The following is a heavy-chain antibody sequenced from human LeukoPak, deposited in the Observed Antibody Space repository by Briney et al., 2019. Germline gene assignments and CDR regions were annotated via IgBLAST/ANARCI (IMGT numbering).Heavy chain of an antibody. J-gene: IGHJ4*02. D-gene: IGHD1-26*01. CDR3: ARDRGSYYPFDY. Sequence: GGSLRLSCAASGFTFSRHWMDWVRQAPGKGLEWVANIKEDGSVKQYVDSVKGRFTISRDNAKNSLYLQMNSLRAEDTAVYYCARDRGSYYPFDYWGQGTLVTVSS. CDR1: GFTFSRHW. CDR2: IKEDGSVK. V-gene: IGHV3-7*03.